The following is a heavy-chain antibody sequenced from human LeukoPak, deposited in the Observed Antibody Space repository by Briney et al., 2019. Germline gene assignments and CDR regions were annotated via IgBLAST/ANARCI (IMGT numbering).Heavy chain of an antibody. D-gene: IGHD1-26*01. CDR1: GDSVSSNSAA. CDR2: TYHRSKWYY. V-gene: IGHV6-1*01. CDR3: ARDPVGGSTIFDY. Sequence: SQTLSLTCAISGDSVSSNSAAWNWIRQSPSRGLEWLGRTYHRSKWYYDYAVAMKSRISINPDTSKNQFSLQLSSVTPEDTAVYYCARDPVGGSTIFDYWGQGTLVTVSS. J-gene: IGHJ4*02.